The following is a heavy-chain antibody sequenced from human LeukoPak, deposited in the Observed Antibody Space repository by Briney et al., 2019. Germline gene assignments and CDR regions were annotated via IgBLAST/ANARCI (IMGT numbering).Heavy chain of an antibody. V-gene: IGHV1-8*01. D-gene: IGHD3-16*02. CDR3: AREGLRLGELSLD. Sequence: ASVKVSCKASGYTFTSYDINWVRQATGQGLEWMGWMNPNSGNTGYAQKFQGRVTMTRNTSISTAYMELSSLRSEDTTVYYCAREGLRLGELSLDWGQGTLVTVSS. CDR2: MNPNSGNT. CDR1: GYTFTSYD. J-gene: IGHJ4*02.